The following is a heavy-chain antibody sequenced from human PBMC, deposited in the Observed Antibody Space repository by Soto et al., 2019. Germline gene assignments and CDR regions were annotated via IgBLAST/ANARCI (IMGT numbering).Heavy chain of an antibody. CDR1: GFTFSSYA. V-gene: IGHV3-30-3*01. CDR2: ISYDGSNK. Sequence: QVQLVESGGGVVQPGRSLRLSCAASGFTFSSYAMHWVRQAPGKGLEWVAVISYDGSNKYYADSVKGRFTISRDNSKNTLYLQMNSLRAEDTAVYYCARDGGWYGVYWGQGTLVTVSS. J-gene: IGHJ4*02. D-gene: IGHD6-19*01. CDR3: ARDGGWYGVY.